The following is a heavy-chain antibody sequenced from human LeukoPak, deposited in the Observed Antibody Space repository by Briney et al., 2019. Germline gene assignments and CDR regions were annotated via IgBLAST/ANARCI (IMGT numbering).Heavy chain of an antibody. CDR2: IYPGDSDT. CDR3: ARGIGSGYDY. CDR1: GYRFTTYW. V-gene: IGHV5-51*01. Sequence: GGSLQISCKGSGYRFTTYWIDWVRQMPGKGLEWMGTIYPGDSDTTYSPSFQGLVTISADKSISTAYLQWSSLKASDTAMFYCARGIGSGYDYWGQGTLVTVSS. D-gene: IGHD5-12*01. J-gene: IGHJ4*02.